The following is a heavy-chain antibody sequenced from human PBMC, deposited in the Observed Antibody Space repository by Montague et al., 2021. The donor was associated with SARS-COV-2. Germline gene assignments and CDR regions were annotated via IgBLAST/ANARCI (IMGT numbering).Heavy chain of an antibody. CDR3: AMRGGACDAFDI. V-gene: IGHV4-39*01. CDR1: GGSIRTSSYY. D-gene: IGHD4-17*01. J-gene: IGHJ3*02. CDR2: IYYSGST. Sequence: SETLSLTCTVSGGSIRTSSYYWGWIRQPPGKGLDWIGSIYYSGSTYYNPSLKSRVTISVDTSKNQFSLKLSSVTAADTAVYYCAMRGGACDAFDIWGQGTMVIVSS.